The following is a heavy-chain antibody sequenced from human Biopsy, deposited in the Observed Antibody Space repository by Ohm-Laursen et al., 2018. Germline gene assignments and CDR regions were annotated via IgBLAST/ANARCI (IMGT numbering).Heavy chain of an antibody. V-gene: IGHV3-11*01. J-gene: IGHJ6*02. CDR2: ISGGGTI. CDR1: GLSFSDYH. Sequence: GSLRLSCAASGLSFSDYHMRWIRQAPGRGLEWVSYISGGGTIYYGDSMKGRVTISRDNAKNSLYLQMHSLRAEDTAVYYCARDTRWGPYSMDVWGQGTTVTVSS. CDR3: ARDTRWGPYSMDV. D-gene: IGHD4-23*01.